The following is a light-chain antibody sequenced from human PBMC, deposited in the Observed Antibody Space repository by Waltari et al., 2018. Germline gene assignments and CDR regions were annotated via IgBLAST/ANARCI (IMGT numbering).Light chain of an antibody. J-gene: IGKJ3*01. V-gene: IGKV2-28*01. CDR2: LGS. CDR1: QSLLYSNGYNY. CDR3: MQAVQTPFT. Sequence: DIVMTQSPLSLPVTPGEPASISCRSSQSLLYSNGYNYLDCNLQKPGQSPQLLIYLGSNRASGVPDRFSGSGSGTDFTLKISRVEAEDVGVYYCMQAVQTPFTFGPGTKVDIK.